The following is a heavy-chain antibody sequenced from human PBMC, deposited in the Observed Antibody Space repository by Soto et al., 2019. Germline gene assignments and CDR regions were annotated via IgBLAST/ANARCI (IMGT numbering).Heavy chain of an antibody. J-gene: IGHJ5*02. CDR2: IRSKAYGGTT. D-gene: IGHD2-15*01. V-gene: IGHV3-49*03. CDR3: TRATNPVAATEFDP. Sequence: QPXGFLRLSCTASGFTFGDYAMSGFRQAPGKGLEWVGFIRSKAYGGTTEYVASVKGRFTISRDDSKSIAYLQMNSLKTEDTAVYYCTRATNPVAATEFDPWGQGTLVTVSS. CDR1: GFTFGDYA.